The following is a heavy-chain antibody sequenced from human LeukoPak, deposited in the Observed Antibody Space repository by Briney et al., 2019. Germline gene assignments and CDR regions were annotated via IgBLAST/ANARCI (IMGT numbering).Heavy chain of an antibody. D-gene: IGHD3-10*01. V-gene: IGHV3-30*18. CDR1: GFTFSSYG. CDR3: AKERAQIWFGELLDYYYYYYGMDV. J-gene: IGHJ6*02. CDR2: ISYDGSNK. Sequence: GRSLRLSCAASGFTFSSYGMHWVRQAPGKGLEWVAVISYDGSNKYYADSVKGRFTISRDNSKNTLYLQMNSLRAEDTAVYYCAKERAQIWFGELLDYYYYYYGMDVWGQGTTVTVSS.